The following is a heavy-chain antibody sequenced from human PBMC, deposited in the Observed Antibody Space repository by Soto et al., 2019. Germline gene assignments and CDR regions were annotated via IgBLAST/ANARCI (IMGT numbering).Heavy chain of an antibody. CDR1: GFTFSGDW. D-gene: IGHD3-9*01. V-gene: IGHV3-74*01. J-gene: IGHJ4*01. Sequence: EVQWMESGGGLVEPGGSLRLSCAASGFTFSGDWRHWVRQGPGKGLVWVSRISRDGSVTTYADTVRGRFTISRDNAKNTLYLGMNSLRAEDTALYYCARGRTGLSGQDYWGLGTLVTVSS. CDR2: ISRDGSVT. CDR3: ARGRTGLSGQDY.